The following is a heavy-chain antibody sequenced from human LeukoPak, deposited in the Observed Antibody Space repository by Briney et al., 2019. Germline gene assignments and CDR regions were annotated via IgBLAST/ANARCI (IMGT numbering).Heavy chain of an antibody. CDR1: GGSISSSSYY. Sequence: SETLSLTCTVSGGSISSSSYYWGWIRQPPGKGLEWIGSIYYSGSTYYNPSLKSRVTISVDTSKSQFSLKLSSVTAADTAVYYCARDGVAVAGFFDYWGQGTLVTVSS. CDR3: ARDGVAVAGFFDY. V-gene: IGHV4-39*02. CDR2: IYYSGST. J-gene: IGHJ4*02. D-gene: IGHD6-19*01.